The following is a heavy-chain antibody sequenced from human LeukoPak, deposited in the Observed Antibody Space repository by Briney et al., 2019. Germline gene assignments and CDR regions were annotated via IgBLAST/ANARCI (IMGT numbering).Heavy chain of an antibody. CDR3: SREFPFCGADCFSGVFDI. V-gene: IGHV1-18*01. CDR2: ISVINSGNT. CDR1: GYTFSGYG. D-gene: IGHD2-21*02. Sequence: ASVKVSCKASGYTFSGYGINWVRQAPGQGLEWMGWISVINSGNTRYAQNFQGRLTMTTDTSTTTAYMELRSLRSDDTDVYYCSREFPFCGADCFSGVFDIWGQGTMVTVS. J-gene: IGHJ3*02.